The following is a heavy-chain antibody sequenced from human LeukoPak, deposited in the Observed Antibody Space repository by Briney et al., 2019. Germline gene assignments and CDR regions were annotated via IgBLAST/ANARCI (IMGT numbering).Heavy chain of an antibody. CDR2: IRSSGATI. CDR3: VRDPDALDY. J-gene: IGHJ4*02. V-gene: IGHV3-48*02. CDR1: GFTFSSYS. Sequence: GGSLRLSCVASGFTFSSYSMNWVRQAPGKGLEWVSYIRSSGATIYYADSVRGRFTISRDNAKNSVHLQMNSLRDEDTAVYYCVRDPDALDYWGQGTLVTVSS.